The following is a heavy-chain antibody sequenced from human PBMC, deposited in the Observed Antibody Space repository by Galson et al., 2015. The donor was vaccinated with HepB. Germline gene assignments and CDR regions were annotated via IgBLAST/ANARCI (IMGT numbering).Heavy chain of an antibody. V-gene: IGHV3-30*04. CDR2: ISYDGSNK. Sequence: SLRLSCAASGFTFSSFAMHWVRQAPGKGLEWVAVISYDGSNKYYADSVKGRFTISRDDSKNTLYLQMNSLRAEDTAVYYRTRGQNYYYDISGYQYWGQGTLVSVSS. CDR1: GFTFSSFA. CDR3: TRGQNYYYDISGYQY. J-gene: IGHJ4*02. D-gene: IGHD3-22*01.